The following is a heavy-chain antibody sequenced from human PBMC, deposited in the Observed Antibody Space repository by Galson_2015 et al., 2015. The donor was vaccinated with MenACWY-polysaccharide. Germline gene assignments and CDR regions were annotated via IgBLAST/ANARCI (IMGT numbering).Heavy chain of an antibody. J-gene: IGHJ4*02. D-gene: IGHD3-9*01. CDR2: INGDGNST. CDR3: TKDFDSHDGH. V-gene: IGHV3-74*01. CDR1: GFTFSRYW. Sequence: SLRLSCAASGFTFSRYWMHWLRQAPGKGLVWVSRINGDGNSTNCADSVKGRFTISRDNAKNTLYLQMNSLRAEDTAVYYCTKDFDSHDGHWGQGTLVTVSS.